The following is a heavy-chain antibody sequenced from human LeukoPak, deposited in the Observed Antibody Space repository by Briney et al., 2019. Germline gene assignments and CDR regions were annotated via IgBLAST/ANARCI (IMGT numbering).Heavy chain of an antibody. Sequence: GGSLRLSCAASGFTFSSYSMNWVRQAPGKGLEWVSSISSSSSYIYYADSVKGRFTISRDNAKNSLYLQMNSLRAEDTAVFYCARAWGGGGYYFDYWGQGILVTVSS. V-gene: IGHV3-21*01. J-gene: IGHJ4*02. D-gene: IGHD3-16*01. CDR1: GFTFSSYS. CDR3: ARAWGGGGYYFDY. CDR2: ISSSSSYI.